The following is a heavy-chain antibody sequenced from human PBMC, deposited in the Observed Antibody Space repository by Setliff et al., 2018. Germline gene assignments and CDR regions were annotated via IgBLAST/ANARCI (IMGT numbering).Heavy chain of an antibody. CDR2: ISSYNGRT. J-gene: IGHJ3*01. CDR1: GHNFNSYG. Sequence: ASVKVSCKASGHNFNSYGISWVRQAPEQGLEWLGWISSYNGRTGYAQRFQDRVSLTTDTTTGAAHMELRSLISDDSAVYYCAISTLSICSGGSCPNALDVWGQGTMVTVS. CDR3: AISTLSICSGGSCPNALDV. V-gene: IGHV1-18*01. D-gene: IGHD2-15*01.